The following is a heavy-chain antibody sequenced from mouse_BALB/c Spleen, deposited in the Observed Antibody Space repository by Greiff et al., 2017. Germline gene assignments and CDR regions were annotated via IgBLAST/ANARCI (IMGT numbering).Heavy chain of an antibody. CDR1: GFTFTDYY. V-gene: IGHV7-3*02. D-gene: IGHD1-1*02. Sequence: EVNLVESGGGLVQPGGSLRLSCATSGFTFTDYYMSWVRQPPGKALEWLGFIRNKANGYTTEYSASVKGRFTISRDNSQSILYLQMNTLRAEDSATYYCARDLVADYWGQGTTLTVSS. CDR2: IRNKANGYTT. CDR3: ARDLVADY. J-gene: IGHJ2*01.